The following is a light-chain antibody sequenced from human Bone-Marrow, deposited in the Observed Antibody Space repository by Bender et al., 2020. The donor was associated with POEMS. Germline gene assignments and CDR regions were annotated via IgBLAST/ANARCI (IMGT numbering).Light chain of an antibody. Sequence: QSALTQPASVSGSPGQSITISCTGTSRDVGGFHFVSWDQQHPGKVPKLIIYNVNNRPPGVSNRFSGSKSGNTASLTIAGLQPEDDADYYCSSYTSSKTSVFGGGTKMTVL. CDR1: SRDVGGFHF. J-gene: IGLJ3*02. V-gene: IGLV2-14*03. CDR2: NVN. CDR3: SSYTSSKTSV.